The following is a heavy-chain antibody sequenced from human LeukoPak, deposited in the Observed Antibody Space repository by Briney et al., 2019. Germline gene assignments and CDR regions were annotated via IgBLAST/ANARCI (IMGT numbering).Heavy chain of an antibody. CDR1: GFTFSSYT. V-gene: IGHV3-21*01. CDR3: ASLVMYYDYVWGSYSESRPFDY. Sequence: NPGGSLRLSCAASGFTFSSYTMNWVRQAPGKGLEWVSSITSTSSYIYYADSVKGRFTISRDNAKNSLYLQMNSLRAEDTAVYYCASLVMYYDYVWGSYSESRPFDYWGQGTLVTASS. J-gene: IGHJ4*02. CDR2: ITSTSSYI. D-gene: IGHD3-16*01.